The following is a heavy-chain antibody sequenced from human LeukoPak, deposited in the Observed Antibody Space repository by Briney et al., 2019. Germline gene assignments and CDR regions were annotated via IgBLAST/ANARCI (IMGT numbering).Heavy chain of an antibody. Sequence: VASVTVSCKASGYTFTGYYMHWVRQAPGQGLEWMGWISGGTKYAQEFQGRVTMTRDTSISTAYMELSRLGSDDTAVYYCARRGAGDDAFDIWGQGTMVTVSS. V-gene: IGHV1-2*02. D-gene: IGHD7-27*01. J-gene: IGHJ3*02. CDR2: ISGGT. CDR3: ARRGAGDDAFDI. CDR1: GYTFTGYY.